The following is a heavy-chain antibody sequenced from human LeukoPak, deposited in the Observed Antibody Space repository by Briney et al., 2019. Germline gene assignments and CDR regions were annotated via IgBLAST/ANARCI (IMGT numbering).Heavy chain of an antibody. CDR3: AKDMRGNGRYTFDY. CDR1: GFNFSTYA. Sequence: GGSLRLSCAASGFNFSTYAMTWVRQAPGKGLEWVSGISGSGGNTYYADSVKGRFTISRDNSKNTLYLQMNSLRAEDTAVYSCAKDMRGNGRYTFDYWGQGTLVTVSS. CDR2: ISGSGGNT. J-gene: IGHJ4*02. D-gene: IGHD6-19*01. V-gene: IGHV3-23*01.